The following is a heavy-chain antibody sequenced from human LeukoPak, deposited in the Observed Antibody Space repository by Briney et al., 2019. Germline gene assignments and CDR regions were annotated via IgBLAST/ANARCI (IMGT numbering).Heavy chain of an antibody. D-gene: IGHD3-22*01. J-gene: IGHJ3*02. CDR1: GGSISSYY. CDR3: ARDYDSSGPPDAFDI. Sequence: SETLSLTCTVSGGSISSYYWSSIRQPPGKGLEWIGYIYYSGSTNYNPSLKSRVTISVDTSKNQFSLKLSSVTAADTAVYYCARDYDSSGPPDAFDIWGQGTMVTVSS. CDR2: IYYSGST. V-gene: IGHV4-59*01.